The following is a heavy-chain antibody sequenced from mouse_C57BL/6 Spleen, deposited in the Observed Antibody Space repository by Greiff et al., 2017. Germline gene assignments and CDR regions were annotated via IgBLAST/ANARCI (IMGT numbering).Heavy chain of an antibody. V-gene: IGHV5-9-1*02. CDR3: TRGGAPYWYFDV. CDR2: ISSGGDYI. J-gene: IGHJ1*03. Sequence: DVHLVESGEGLVKPGGSLKLSCAASGFTFSSYAMSWVRQTPEKRLEWVAYISSGGDYIYYADTVKGRFTISRDNARNTLYLQMSSLKSEDTAMYYCTRGGAPYWYFDVWGTGTTVTVSS. CDR1: GFTFSSYA.